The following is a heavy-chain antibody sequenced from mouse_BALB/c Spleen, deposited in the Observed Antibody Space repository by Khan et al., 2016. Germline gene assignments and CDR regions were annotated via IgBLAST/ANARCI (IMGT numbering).Heavy chain of an antibody. V-gene: IGHV2-6-1*01. CDR2: IWSDGST. Sequence: QVQLKESGPGLVAPSQSLSITCTISGFSLTSYGVHWVRQPPGKGLEWLVVIWSDGSTTYNSALKSRLSISKDNSKSQVFLKMNSLQTDDTAMYYCARQLYGNAYYYAMDYWGQGTSVTVSS. J-gene: IGHJ4*01. CDR1: GFSLTSYG. CDR3: ARQLYGNAYYYAMDY. D-gene: IGHD2-10*02.